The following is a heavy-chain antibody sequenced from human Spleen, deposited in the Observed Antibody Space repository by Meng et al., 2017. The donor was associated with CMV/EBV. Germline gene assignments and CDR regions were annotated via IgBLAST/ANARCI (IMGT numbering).Heavy chain of an antibody. CDR1: GYTFTGYY. V-gene: IGHV1-2*02. D-gene: IGHD6-19*01. CDR3: ARGEIEQWVVPFPRYYFDS. Sequence: ASVKVSCKASGYTFTGYYMHWVRQAPGQGLEWMGWINPNSGGTNYAQKFQGRVTMTRDTSISTAYMELSRLRSDDTAVYYCARGEIEQWVVPFPRYYFDSWGQGTLVTVSS. J-gene: IGHJ4*02. CDR2: INPNSGGT.